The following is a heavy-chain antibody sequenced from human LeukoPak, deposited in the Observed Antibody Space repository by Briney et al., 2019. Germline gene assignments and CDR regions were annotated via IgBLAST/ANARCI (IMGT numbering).Heavy chain of an antibody. Sequence: ASVKVSCKASGYTFTGYYMHWVRQAPGQGLEWMGWINPNSGGTNYAQKFQSWVTMTRDTSISTAYMELSRLRSDDTAVYYCARGCHPVGYYYYGMDVWGQGTTVTVSS. J-gene: IGHJ6*02. CDR1: GYTFTGYY. D-gene: IGHD4-23*01. CDR2: INPNSGGT. CDR3: ARGCHPVGYYYYGMDV. V-gene: IGHV1-2*04.